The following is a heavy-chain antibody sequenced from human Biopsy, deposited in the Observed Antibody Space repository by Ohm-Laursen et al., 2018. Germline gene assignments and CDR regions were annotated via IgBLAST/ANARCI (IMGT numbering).Heavy chain of an antibody. D-gene: IGHD3-3*01. Sequence: GSSVKVSCKASGYTFTDYYIHWVRQVPGQGLEWIGWINPNSGATNSAQNFQGRVTMTTDTSTSTAYMELRSLRSDDTALYYCARDRTPYYDFWSGKSFDNWFDPWGQGTLVTVSS. J-gene: IGHJ5*02. V-gene: IGHV1-2*02. CDR3: ARDRTPYYDFWSGKSFDNWFDP. CDR1: GYTFTDYY. CDR2: INPNSGAT.